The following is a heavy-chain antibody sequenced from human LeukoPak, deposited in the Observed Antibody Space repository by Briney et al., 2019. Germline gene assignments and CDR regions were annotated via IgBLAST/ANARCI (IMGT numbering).Heavy chain of an antibody. CDR3: ARERENSGYDFDY. CDR2: INSDGSST. V-gene: IGHV3-74*01. CDR1: GFTFSSYW. Sequence: GGSLRLSCAASGFTFSSYWMHWVRQAPGKGLVWVSRINSDGSSTSYADSVKGRFTISRDNAQNSLYLQMNSLRAEDTAVYYCARERENSGYDFDYWGQGTLVTVSS. D-gene: IGHD5-12*01. J-gene: IGHJ4*02.